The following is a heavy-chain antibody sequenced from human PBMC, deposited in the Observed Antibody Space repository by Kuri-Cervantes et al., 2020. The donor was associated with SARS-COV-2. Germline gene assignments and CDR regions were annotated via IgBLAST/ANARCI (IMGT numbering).Heavy chain of an antibody. CDR2: IYYSGST. D-gene: IGHD3-10*01. V-gene: IGHV4-59*12. Sequence: GSLRLSCTVSGGSISSYYWSWIRQPPGKGLEWIRCIYYSGSTNYNPSLKSRVTISVDTSKNQFSLKLSSVPAADTAVYYCARRSVLYYYGSGLTPPSYYFDYWGQGTLVTVSS. CDR1: GGSISSYY. J-gene: IGHJ4*02. CDR3: ARRSVLYYYGSGLTPPSYYFDY.